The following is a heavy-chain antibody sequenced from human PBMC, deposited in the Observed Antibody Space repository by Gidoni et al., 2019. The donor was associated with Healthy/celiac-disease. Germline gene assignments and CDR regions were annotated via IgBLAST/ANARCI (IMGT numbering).Heavy chain of an antibody. J-gene: IGHJ6*02. CDR3: ARGAYSGYDFYYYYYYGMDV. D-gene: IGHD5-12*01. CDR2: ISYDGSNK. CDR1: GFTFSSYA. Sequence: QVQLVESGGGVVQPGRSLRLSCAASGFTFSSYAMHWVRQAPGKGLEWVAVISYDGSNKYYADSVKGRFTISRDNSKNTLYLQMNSLRAEDTAVYYCARGAYSGYDFYYYYYYGMDVWGQGTTVTVSS. V-gene: IGHV3-30*01.